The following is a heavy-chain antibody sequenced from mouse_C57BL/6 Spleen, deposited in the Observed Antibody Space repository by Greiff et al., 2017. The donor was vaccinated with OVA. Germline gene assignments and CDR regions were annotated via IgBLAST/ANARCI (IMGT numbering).Heavy chain of an antibody. CDR3: ARNWDYAMDY. V-gene: IGHV1-64*01. CDR2: IHPNSGST. D-gene: IGHD4-1*01. J-gene: IGHJ4*01. Sequence: QVQLQQPGAELVKPGASVKLSCKASGYTFTSYWMHWVKQRPGQGLEWIGMIHPNSGSTNYNEKFKSKATLTVNKSSSTAYMQLSSLTSEDSAVYYCARNWDYAMDYWGQGTSVTVSS. CDR1: GYTFTSYW.